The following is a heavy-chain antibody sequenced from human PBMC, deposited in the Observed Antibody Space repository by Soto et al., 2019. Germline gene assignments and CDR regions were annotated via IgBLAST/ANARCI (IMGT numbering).Heavy chain of an antibody. V-gene: IGHV1-69*13. D-gene: IGHD5-12*01. CDR2: IIPTIGTT. CDR3: ARDLGSGYDPGDY. CDR1: GDTFTIFA. J-gene: IGHJ4*01. Sequence: SVKVSCKASGDTFTIFAISWVRQAPGQGLEWMGGIIPTIGTTNYAQRFQGRITITGDESAGTAYMELSSLKSEDTAVYYCARDLGSGYDPGDYWGQ.